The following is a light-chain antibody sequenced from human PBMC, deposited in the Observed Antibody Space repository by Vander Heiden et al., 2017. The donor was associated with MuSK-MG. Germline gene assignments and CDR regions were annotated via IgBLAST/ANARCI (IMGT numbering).Light chain of an antibody. CDR1: QDISNS. CDR3: QQDYNGPPST. V-gene: IGKV1-NL1*01. J-gene: IGKJ1*01. CDR2: AAS. Sequence: DIQMTQSPSSLSAFVGDRVTIPCRASQDISNSLAWYQHKPGKAPKLLLYAASRLQSGVPSRFSGRRYGTDYTLTISSRQPEDLAPYYCQQDYNGPPSTFGQGSKVEIK.